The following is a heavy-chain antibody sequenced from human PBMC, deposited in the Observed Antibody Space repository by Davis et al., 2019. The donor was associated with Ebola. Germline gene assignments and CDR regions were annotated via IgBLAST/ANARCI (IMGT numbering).Heavy chain of an antibody. Sequence: ASVKVSCKASGYVFASYAMNWVRQAPGQRPEWMGWIDGGSGNRKYSPKFQGRVTITRGASASTGYMELSSLTSEDTAVYYCARNPPEDGYYFYYMDVWGEGTTVTVSS. CDR2: IDGGSGNR. D-gene: IGHD5-24*01. CDR3: ARNPPEDGYYFYYMDV. V-gene: IGHV1-3*01. CDR1: GYVFASYA. J-gene: IGHJ6*03.